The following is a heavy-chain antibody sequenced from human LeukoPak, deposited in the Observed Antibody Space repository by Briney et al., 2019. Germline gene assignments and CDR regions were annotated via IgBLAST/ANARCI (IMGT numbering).Heavy chain of an antibody. D-gene: IGHD3-10*01. CDR1: GFTFSSYS. Sequence: GGSLRLSCAASGFTFSSYSMNWVRQAPGKGLEWVSYISPSSSYIYYADSVKGRFTISRDNAKNSLYLLMNSLRAEDTAVYYCAKDCLGVEWFGELFYDYWGQGTLVTVSS. CDR3: AKDCLGVEWFGELFYDY. CDR2: ISPSSSYI. J-gene: IGHJ4*02. V-gene: IGHV3-21*04.